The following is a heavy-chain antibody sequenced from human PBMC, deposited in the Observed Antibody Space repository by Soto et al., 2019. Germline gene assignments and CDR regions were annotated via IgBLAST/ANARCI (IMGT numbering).Heavy chain of an antibody. J-gene: IGHJ4*02. CDR1: GVSITNSDYY. Sequence: SETLSLTCSVSGVSITNSDYYWSWIRQPPGKGLEWIGYIFHTGSASYKSSLKGRVTFSVDTSKNQFSLNLKSVTAADTAVYFCARVRVRMTAIVFYFDSWGQGSLVTISS. D-gene: IGHD2-21*02. CDR3: ARVRVRMTAIVFYFDS. CDR2: IFHTGSA. V-gene: IGHV4-61*08.